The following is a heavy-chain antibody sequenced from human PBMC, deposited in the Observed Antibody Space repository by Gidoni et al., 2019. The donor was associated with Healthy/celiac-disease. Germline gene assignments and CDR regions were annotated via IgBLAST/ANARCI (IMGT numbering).Heavy chain of an antibody. CDR2: ISWNSGSI. D-gene: IGHD6-19*01. CDR1: GFTFDDSA. Sequence: EVQLVESGGGLVQPGRSLRLSCAASGFTFDDSAMHWVRQAPGKGLEWVSGISWNSGSIGYADSVKGRFTISRDNAKNSLYLQMNSLRAEDTALYYCAKADDSSGWYEAGAFDIWGQGTMVTVSS. J-gene: IGHJ3*02. V-gene: IGHV3-9*01. CDR3: AKADDSSGWYEAGAFDI.